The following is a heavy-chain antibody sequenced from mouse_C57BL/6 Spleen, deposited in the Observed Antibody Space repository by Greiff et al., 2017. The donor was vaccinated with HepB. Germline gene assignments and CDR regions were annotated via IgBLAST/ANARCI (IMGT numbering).Heavy chain of an antibody. CDR1: GYTFTSYW. D-gene: IGHD2-4*01. V-gene: IGHV1-64*01. CDR3: ARGGDDYDPNFDY. Sequence: QVQLQQPGAELVKPGASVKLSCKASGYTFTSYWMHWVKQRPGQGLEWIGMIHPNSGSTNYNEKFKSKATLTVDKSSSTAYMQLSSLTSEDSAVYYCARGGDDYDPNFDYWGQGTTLTVSS. J-gene: IGHJ2*01. CDR2: IHPNSGST.